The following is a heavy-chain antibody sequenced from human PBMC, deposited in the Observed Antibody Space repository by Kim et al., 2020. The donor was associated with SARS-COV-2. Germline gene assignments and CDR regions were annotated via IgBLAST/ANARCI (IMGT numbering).Heavy chain of an antibody. CDR2: IYYSGST. CDR3: ARDRIGGYCSGGSCSY. D-gene: IGHD2-15*01. CDR1: GGSISSSSYY. J-gene: IGHJ4*02. V-gene: IGHV4-39*07. Sequence: SETLSLTCTVSGGSISSSSYYWGWIRQPPGKGLEWIGSIYYSGSTYYNPSLKSRVTISVDTSKNQFSLKLSSVTAADTAVYYCARDRIGGYCSGGSCSYWGQGTLVTVSS.